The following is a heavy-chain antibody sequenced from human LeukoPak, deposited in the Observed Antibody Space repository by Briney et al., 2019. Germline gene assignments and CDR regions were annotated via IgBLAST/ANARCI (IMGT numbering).Heavy chain of an antibody. J-gene: IGHJ3*02. Sequence: PGGSLRLSCAASGFTFSSYAMSWVRQAPGKGLEWVSAISGSGGSTYYADSVKGRFTISRDNSKNTLYLQMNSLRAEDTAVYYCAKGLAPGYYYFPHAFDIWGQGTMVTVSS. CDR2: ISGSGGST. CDR1: GFTFSSYA. D-gene: IGHD3-22*01. CDR3: AKGLAPGYYYFPHAFDI. V-gene: IGHV3-23*01.